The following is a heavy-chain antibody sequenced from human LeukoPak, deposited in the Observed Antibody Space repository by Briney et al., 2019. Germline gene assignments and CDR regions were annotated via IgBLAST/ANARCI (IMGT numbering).Heavy chain of an antibody. CDR1: GGSISSSSYY. V-gene: IGHV4-39*07. D-gene: IGHD6-13*01. J-gene: IGHJ4*02. CDR3: ARSDSGIAAAGMVRKIDY. CDR2: IFYSGST. Sequence: SETMSLTCTVYGGSISSSSYYWGWIRQPPVKGLEWIGSIFYSGSTYYNPSLKSRVTISVDTSKNQFSLKLSSVTAADTAVYYCARSDSGIAAAGMVRKIDYWGQGTLVTVSS.